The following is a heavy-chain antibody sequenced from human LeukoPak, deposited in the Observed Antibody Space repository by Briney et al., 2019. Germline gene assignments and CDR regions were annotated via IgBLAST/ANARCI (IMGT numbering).Heavy chain of an antibody. CDR1: VFTFSDHY. J-gene: IGHJ2*01. CDR3: SRDGGSLNPYWYFDH. CDR2: TRNKANSYTP. D-gene: IGHD2-15*01. V-gene: IGHV3-72*01. Sequence: GGSLRLSCAASVFTFSDHYMEWVRQAPGKRLEWVGPTRNKANSYTPDYAASMKGRFTISRDDSKNSLYLQMNSLKTEDTAVYYCSRDGGSLNPYWYFDHWGRGTLVTVSS.